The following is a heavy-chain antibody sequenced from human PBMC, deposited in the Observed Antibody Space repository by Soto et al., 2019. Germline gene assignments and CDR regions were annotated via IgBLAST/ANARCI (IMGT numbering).Heavy chain of an antibody. V-gene: IGHV4-4*07. J-gene: IGHJ6*02. CDR2: IYTSGST. CDR3: AREGASGFGMDV. D-gene: IGHD1-26*01. Sequence: ASETLSLTCTVSGGSIRSYYWSWIRQPAGKALEWIGRIYTSGSTNYNPSLKSRLTMLVDTSKNQFSLNLSSVTAADTAVYYCAREGASGFGMDVWGQGTTVTVSS. CDR1: GGSIRSYY.